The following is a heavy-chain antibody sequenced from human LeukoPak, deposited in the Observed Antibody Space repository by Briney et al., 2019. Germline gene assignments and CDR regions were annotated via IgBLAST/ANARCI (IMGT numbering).Heavy chain of an antibody. CDR2: ISPYNGNT. J-gene: IGHJ4*02. V-gene: IGHV1-18*01. CDR3: TRTLLDCKNGVCYDY. D-gene: IGHD2-8*01. CDR1: GYTFTNYG. Sequence: ATVKVSCKTSGYTFTNYGISWVRQAPGQGLEWMGWISPYNGNTIYAQKLQGRVTVTTDTSTSTAYMELRSLRSDDTAVYYCTRTLLDCKNGVCYDYWGQGTLITVSS.